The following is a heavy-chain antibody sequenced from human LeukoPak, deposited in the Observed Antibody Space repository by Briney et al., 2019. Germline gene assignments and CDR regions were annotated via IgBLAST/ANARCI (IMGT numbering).Heavy chain of an antibody. CDR1: GASISSYY. CDR3: ARGFSTFDY. V-gene: IGHV4-59*01. CDR2: IYYSDTT. D-gene: IGHD3-10*01. Sequence: PSETLSLTCSVSGASISSYYWSWIRQPPGKGLEWIGYIYYSDTTNYNPSLKSRVTVSVGTSKSQFSLKLKSLTAADTAVYYCARGFSTFDYWGQGTLVTVSS. J-gene: IGHJ4*02.